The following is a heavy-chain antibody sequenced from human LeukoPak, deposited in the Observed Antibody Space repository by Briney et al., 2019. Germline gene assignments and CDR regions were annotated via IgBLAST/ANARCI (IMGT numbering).Heavy chain of an antibody. CDR3: ARGSGYGDYYYGMDV. D-gene: IGHD3-3*01. Sequence: SETLSLTCTVSGGSISSYYWSWIRQPAGKGLEWIGRIYTSGSTNYNPSLKSRVTMSVDTSKNQFSLKLSSVAAADTAVYYCARGSGYGDYYYGMDVWGQGTTVTVSS. CDR2: IYTSGST. CDR1: GGSISSYY. V-gene: IGHV4-4*07. J-gene: IGHJ6*02.